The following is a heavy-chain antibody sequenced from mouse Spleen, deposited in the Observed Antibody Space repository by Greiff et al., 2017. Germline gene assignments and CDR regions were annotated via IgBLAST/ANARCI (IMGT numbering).Heavy chain of an antibody. Sequence: EVMLVESGGGLVKLGGSLKLSCAASGFTFSSYAMSWVRQTPEKRLEWVATISSGGGNTYYPDSVKGRFTISRDNAKNTLYLQMSSLKSEDTAMYYCARHGGGLEGYFDVWGAGTMVTVSS. V-gene: IGHV5-9*01. CDR1: GFTFSSYA. CDR3: ARHGGGLEGYFDV. D-gene: IGHD3-3*01. J-gene: IGHJ1*01. CDR2: ISSGGGNT.